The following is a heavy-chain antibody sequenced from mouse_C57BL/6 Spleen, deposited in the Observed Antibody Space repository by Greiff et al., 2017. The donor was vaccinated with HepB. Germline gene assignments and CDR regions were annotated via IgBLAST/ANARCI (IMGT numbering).Heavy chain of an antibody. CDR1: GYTFTDYY. CDR2: INPYNGGT. J-gene: IGHJ3*01. CDR3: ARGSAQATGFAY. Sequence: EVQLQQSGPVLVKPGASVKMSCKASGYTFTDYYMNWVKQSHGKSLEWIGVINPYNGGTSYNQKFKGKATLTVDTSSSTAYLELNSLTSEDAAVYYCARGSAQATGFAYWGQGTLVTVSA. D-gene: IGHD3-2*02. V-gene: IGHV1-19*01.